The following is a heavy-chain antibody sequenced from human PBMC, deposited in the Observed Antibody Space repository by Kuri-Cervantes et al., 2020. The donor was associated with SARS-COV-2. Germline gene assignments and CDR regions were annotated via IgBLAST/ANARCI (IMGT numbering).Heavy chain of an antibody. Sequence: GESLKISCAASGFTFSSYGIHWVRQAPGKGLEWVSSIVGPSNSYIYYADSVKGRFTMSRGNAKDSLYLQMNSLRADDTAVYYCARVYYYYGMDVWGQGTTVTVSS. J-gene: IGHJ6*02. V-gene: IGHV3-21*06. CDR3: ARVYYYYGMDV. CDR1: GFTFSSYG. CDR2: IVGPSNSYI.